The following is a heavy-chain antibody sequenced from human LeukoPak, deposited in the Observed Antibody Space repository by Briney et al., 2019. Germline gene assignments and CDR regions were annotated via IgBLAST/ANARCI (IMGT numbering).Heavy chain of an antibody. J-gene: IGHJ6*03. CDR3: ARPRPGSGSYYYYYYMDV. CDR1: GGSISSSSYY. D-gene: IGHD3-10*01. V-gene: IGHV4-39*01. Sequence: PSETLSLTCTVSGGSISSSSYYWGWIRQPPGKGLEWIGSIYYSGSTYYNPSLKSRVTIPVDTSKNQFSLKLSSVTAADTAVYYCARPRPGSGSYYYYYYMDVWGKGTTVTVSS. CDR2: IYYSGST.